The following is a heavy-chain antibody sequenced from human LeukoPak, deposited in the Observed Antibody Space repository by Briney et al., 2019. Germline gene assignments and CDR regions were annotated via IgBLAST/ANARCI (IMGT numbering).Heavy chain of an antibody. J-gene: IGHJ4*02. Sequence: GGSLRLSCAASGFTFSSYWMSWVRQAPGKGLEWVANIKQDGSEKYYVDSVKGRFTISRDNAKNSLYLQMNSLRAEDTAVYYCARYYYDSSGYYYVDYWGQGTLVTASS. CDR2: IKQDGSEK. D-gene: IGHD3-22*01. CDR3: ARYYYDSSGYYYVDY. V-gene: IGHV3-7*01. CDR1: GFTFSSYW.